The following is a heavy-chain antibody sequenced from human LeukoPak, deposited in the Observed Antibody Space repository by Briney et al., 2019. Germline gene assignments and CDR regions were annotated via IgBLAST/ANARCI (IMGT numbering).Heavy chain of an antibody. V-gene: IGHV3-7*01. CDR3: ARGLSTWFGESTHDY. D-gene: IGHD3-10*01. CDR1: GFTFSSYW. Sequence: GGSLRLSCAASGFTFSSYWMSWVRQAPGNGLEWVANIEQDGSEKYYVGSVKGRFTISRDNAKNSLYLQVNSLRVEDTAVYYCARGLSTWFGESTHDYWGQGTLVTVSS. CDR2: IEQDGSEK. J-gene: IGHJ4*02.